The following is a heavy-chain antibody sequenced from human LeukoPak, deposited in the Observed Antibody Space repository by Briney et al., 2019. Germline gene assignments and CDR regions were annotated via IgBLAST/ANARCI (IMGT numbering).Heavy chain of an antibody. Sequence: GGSLRLSCAVSGITLSNYGMSWVRQAPGKGLEWVAVISGGGGSKNYADSVKGRFTISRDNPKNTQYLQMNSLRAEDTAVYYCAKRGVVIRVILVGFHKEAYYFDSWGQGALVTVSS. J-gene: IGHJ4*02. V-gene: IGHV3-23*01. D-gene: IGHD3-10*01. CDR3: AKRGVVIRVILVGFHKEAYYFDS. CDR2: ISGGGGSK. CDR1: GITLSNYG.